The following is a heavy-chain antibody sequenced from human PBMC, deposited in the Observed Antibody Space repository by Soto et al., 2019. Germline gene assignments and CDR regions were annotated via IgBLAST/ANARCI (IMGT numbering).Heavy chain of an antibody. D-gene: IGHD2-15*01. CDR1: GGSISSYY. CDR3: ARLARGYCSGGSCYSNWFDP. Sequence: SLTCTVSGGSISSYYWSWIRQPPGKGLEWIGYIYYSGSTNYNPSLKSRVTISVDPSKNQFSLTLSSVTAADTAGYYCARLARGYCSGGSCYSNWFDPWGQGTLVT. J-gene: IGHJ5*02. V-gene: IGHV4-59*08. CDR2: IYYSGST.